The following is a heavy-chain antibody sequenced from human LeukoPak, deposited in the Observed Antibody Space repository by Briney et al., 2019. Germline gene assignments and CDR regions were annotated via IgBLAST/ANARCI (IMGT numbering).Heavy chain of an antibody. CDR2: MSYSGNS. J-gene: IGHJ4*02. Sequence: SETLSLTCSVSGDSISSRSYFWGWIRQPPGKGLEWIGSMSYSGNSYYSPSLKSRVTISIDTSRNQFSLKLNSVTAADTAVYYCARQYSSYDYVWGSYRPSSNFDYWGRGTLVTVSS. CDR1: GDSISSRSYF. CDR3: ARQYSSYDYVWGSYRPSSNFDY. V-gene: IGHV4-39*01. D-gene: IGHD3-16*02.